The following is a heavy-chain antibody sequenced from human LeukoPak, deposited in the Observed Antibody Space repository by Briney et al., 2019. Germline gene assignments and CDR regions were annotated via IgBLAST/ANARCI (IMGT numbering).Heavy chain of an antibody. Sequence: ASVKVSCKGSGYTFTSYGISWVRQAPGQGLEWMGWISGYNGNTNYAQKLQGRVTMTTDTSTSTAYMELRSLRSDDTAVYYCARDATYYCDSSGYYGKYWGQGTLVTVSS. CDR3: ARDATYYCDSSGYYGKY. V-gene: IGHV1-18*01. D-gene: IGHD3-22*01. CDR1: GYTFTSYG. J-gene: IGHJ4*02. CDR2: ISGYNGNT.